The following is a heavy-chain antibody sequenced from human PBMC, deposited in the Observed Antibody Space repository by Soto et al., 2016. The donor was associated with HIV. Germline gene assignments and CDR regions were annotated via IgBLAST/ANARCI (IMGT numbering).Heavy chain of an antibody. Sequence: QVQLAQSGAEVKKPGASVKVSCKASGYTFTSYGISWVRQAPGQGLEWMGWINPNSGGTNYAQKFQGRVTMTRDTSISTAYMELSRLRSDDTAVYYCARDPPDYDILTGRLWGQGTLVTVSS. D-gene: IGHD3-9*01. CDR1: GYTFTSYG. V-gene: IGHV1-2*02. CDR2: INPNSGGT. CDR3: ARDPPDYDILTGRL. J-gene: IGHJ4*02.